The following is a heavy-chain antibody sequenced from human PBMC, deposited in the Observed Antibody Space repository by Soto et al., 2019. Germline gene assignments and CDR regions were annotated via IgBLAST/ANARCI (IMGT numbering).Heavy chain of an antibody. J-gene: IGHJ4*02. Sequence: ASVKVSCKASGYTFTAYYIHWVRQAPGQGLEWMGWISPNTGVTDCAQKFQGWVTMTRDTSIDTAYMELSRLKSADTAMYYCARESPGTTFDYWGQGTLVTVSS. CDR3: ARESPGTTFDY. CDR1: GYTFTAYY. D-gene: IGHD1-7*01. V-gene: IGHV1-2*04. CDR2: ISPNTGVT.